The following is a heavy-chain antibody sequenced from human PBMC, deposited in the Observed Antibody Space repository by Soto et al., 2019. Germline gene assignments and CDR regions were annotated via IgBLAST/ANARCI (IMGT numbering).Heavy chain of an antibody. V-gene: IGHV3-11*01. D-gene: IGHD6-19*01. CDR1: GFTFSDYH. Sequence: GGSLRLSCAGSGFTFSDYHMTWIRQAPGKGLEWVSYINTLSSAIYYADSVKGRFTISRDNAKNSLYLQMNSLRAEDTAVYYCARRLQWQLRPLDSWGRGXLVTVYS. CDR2: INTLSSAI. CDR3: ARRLQWQLRPLDS. J-gene: IGHJ4*02.